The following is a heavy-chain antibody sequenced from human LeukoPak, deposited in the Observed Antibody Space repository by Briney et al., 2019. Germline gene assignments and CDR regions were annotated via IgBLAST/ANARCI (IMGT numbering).Heavy chain of an antibody. J-gene: IGHJ4*02. CDR1: GGSISSYY. CDR2: IYYSGST. CDR3: ARDHGRGYSGYDLGY. V-gene: IGHV4-59*01. Sequence: PSETLSLTCTVSGGSISSYYWSWIRQPPGKGLEWVGYIYYSGSTNYNPSLKSRVTISVDTSKNQFFLKLSSVTAADTAVYYCARDHGRGYSGYDLGYWGQGTLVTVSS. D-gene: IGHD5-12*01.